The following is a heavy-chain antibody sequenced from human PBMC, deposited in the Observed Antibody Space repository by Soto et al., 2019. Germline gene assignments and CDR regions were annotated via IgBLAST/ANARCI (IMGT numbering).Heavy chain of an antibody. CDR1: GYSFTSYW. V-gene: IGHV5-51*01. CDR2: IYPGDSDT. J-gene: IGHJ4*02. CDR3: ARRLGYSSGWYACFDY. Sequence: GESLKISCKGSGYSFTSYWIGWVRQMPGKGLEWMGIIYPGDSDTRYSPSFQGQVTISADKSISTAYLQWSSLKASDTAMYYCARRLGYSSGWYACFDYWGQGTLVTVS. D-gene: IGHD6-19*01.